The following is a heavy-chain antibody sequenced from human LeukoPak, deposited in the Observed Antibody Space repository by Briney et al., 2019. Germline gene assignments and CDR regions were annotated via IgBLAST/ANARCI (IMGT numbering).Heavy chain of an antibody. Sequence: PSETLSLTCTVSGGSISSSSYYWGWIRQPPGKGLEWIGSIYYSGSTHYNPSLKSRVTISVDTSKNQFSLKLSSVTAADTAVYYCARLGWGIVGATPYFDYWGQGTLVIVSS. CDR3: ARLGWGIVGATPYFDY. J-gene: IGHJ4*02. CDR2: IYYSGST. CDR1: GGSISSSSYY. V-gene: IGHV4-39*01. D-gene: IGHD1-26*01.